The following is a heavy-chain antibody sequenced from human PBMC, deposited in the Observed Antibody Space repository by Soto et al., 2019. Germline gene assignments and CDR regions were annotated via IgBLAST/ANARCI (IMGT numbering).Heavy chain of an antibody. Sequence: QITLKESGPTLVRPTQTLTLTCTFSGFSLTTSGVGVGWIRQPPGKALEWLAVIYWDDDKRYSSSLKSRLTITKDTSKNQMVLTMTNMDPVHTATYYCAHHPYYCLGSYSFDYWGQGTLVTVSS. CDR3: AHHPYYCLGSYSFDY. D-gene: IGHD3-10*01. CDR1: GFSLTTSGVG. V-gene: IGHV2-5*02. J-gene: IGHJ4*02. CDR2: IYWDDDK.